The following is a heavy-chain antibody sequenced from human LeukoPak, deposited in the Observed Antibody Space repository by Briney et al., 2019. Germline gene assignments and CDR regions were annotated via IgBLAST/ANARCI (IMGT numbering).Heavy chain of an antibody. J-gene: IGHJ4*02. CDR1: GGSISSGSYY. Sequence: SQTLSLTCTVSGGSISSGSYYWSWIRQPPGKGLEWIGEINHSRITNYNPSFKSRVTISADTSKNQFSLKMRSVTAADTAVYYCARARETVAIDYWGQGTLVTVSS. V-gene: IGHV4-39*07. CDR2: INHSRIT. D-gene: IGHD5-12*01. CDR3: ARARETVAIDY.